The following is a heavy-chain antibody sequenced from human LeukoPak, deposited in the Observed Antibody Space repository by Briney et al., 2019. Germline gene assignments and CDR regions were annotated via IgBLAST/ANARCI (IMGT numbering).Heavy chain of an antibody. V-gene: IGHV3-23*01. CDR3: RYSSSSGGVDY. J-gene: IGHJ4*02. D-gene: IGHD6-6*01. CDR1: GFSFSIAW. CDR2: ISGSGGST. Sequence: GGSLRLSCTASGFSFSIAWMNWVRQAPGKGLEWVSAISGSGGSTYYADSVKGRFTISRDNSKNTLCLQMNSLRAEDTAVYYCRYSSSSGGVDYCGQGTLVTVSS.